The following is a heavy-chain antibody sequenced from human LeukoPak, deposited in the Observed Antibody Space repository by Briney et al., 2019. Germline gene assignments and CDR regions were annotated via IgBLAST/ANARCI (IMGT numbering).Heavy chain of an antibody. D-gene: IGHD6-13*01. V-gene: IGHV3-23*01. J-gene: IGHJ4*02. Sequence: GRSLRLSCAASGFTFDDYAMHWVRQAPGKGLEWVSAISGSGGSTYYADSVKGRFTISRDNSKNTLYLQMNSLRAEDTAVYYCAKEEGYSSSWYGDYWGQGTLVTVSS. CDR3: AKEEGYSSSWYGDY. CDR2: ISGSGGST. CDR1: GFTFDDYA.